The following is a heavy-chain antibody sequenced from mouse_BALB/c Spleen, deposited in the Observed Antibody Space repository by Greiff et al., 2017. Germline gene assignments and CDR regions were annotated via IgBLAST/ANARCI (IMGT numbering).Heavy chain of an antibody. J-gene: IGHJ4*01. Sequence: VQLQQSGPGLVQPSQSLSITCTVSGFSLTSYGVHWVRQSPGKGLEWLGVIWSGGSTDYNSAFIARLSITKDNSKSQVFFKMNSLQADDTAIYYCARDTWGRVDAMDYWGQGTSVTVSS. V-gene: IGHV2-4-1*01. D-gene: IGHD5-1-1*01. CDR2: IWSGGST. CDR1: GFSLTSYG. CDR3: ARDTWGRVDAMDY.